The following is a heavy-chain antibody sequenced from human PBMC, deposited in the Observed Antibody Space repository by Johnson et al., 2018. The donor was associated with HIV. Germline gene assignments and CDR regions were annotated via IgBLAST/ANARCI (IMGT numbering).Heavy chain of an antibody. D-gene: IGHD1-20*01. Sequence: QVQLVESGGGLVKPGGSLRLSCRASGFPFSNAWMSWVRQAPGKGLEWVAFIRYDGSNKYYADSVKGRFTISRDNSKNTLYLQMNSLRAEDTAVYYCARDNWNDADGAFDIWGQGTMVTVSS. CDR1: GFPFSNAW. V-gene: IGHV3-30*02. CDR2: IRYDGSNK. CDR3: ARDNWNDADGAFDI. J-gene: IGHJ3*02.